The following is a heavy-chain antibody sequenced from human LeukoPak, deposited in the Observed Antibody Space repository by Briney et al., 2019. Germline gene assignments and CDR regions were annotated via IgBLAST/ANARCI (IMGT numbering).Heavy chain of an antibody. D-gene: IGHD2-15*01. Sequence: GGSLRLSCAAPGFTFSTYAMSWVRQAPGKGRQWVSAITGSGGSTYYADSVKGRFTISRDNSNDTVYLQMNTLRAEDTALYYCAKTSSHRIRAFFDLWGRGTLVTVSS. CDR2: ITGSGGST. CDR1: GFTFSTYA. V-gene: IGHV3-23*01. J-gene: IGHJ2*01. CDR3: AKTSSHRIRAFFDL.